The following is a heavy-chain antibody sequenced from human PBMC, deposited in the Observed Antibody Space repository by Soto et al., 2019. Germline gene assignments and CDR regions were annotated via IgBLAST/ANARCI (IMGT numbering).Heavy chain of an antibody. D-gene: IGHD5-18*01. V-gene: IGHV4-30-4*01. J-gene: IGHJ4*02. Sequence: QVQLQESGPGLVKPSQTLSLTCTVSGGSISSGDYYWSWIRQPPGKGLAWIGYIYYSGSTYYNPYRKSRVTISVDTSKNQFSLKLSSVTAADTAVYYCARAGSIQLHHAPYFDYWGQGTLVTVSS. CDR3: ARAGSIQLHHAPYFDY. CDR1: GGSISSGDYY. CDR2: IYYSGST.